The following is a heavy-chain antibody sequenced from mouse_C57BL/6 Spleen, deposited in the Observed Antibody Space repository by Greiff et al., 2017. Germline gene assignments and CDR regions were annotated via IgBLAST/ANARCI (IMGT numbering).Heavy chain of an antibody. CDR2: IDPSDSYT. D-gene: IGHD1-1*01. Sequence: VQLQQPGAELVKPGASVKLSCKASGYTFTSYWMQWVKQRPGQGLEWIGEIDPSDSYTNYNQKFKGKATLTVDTSSSTAYMQLSSLTSEDSAVYYCASLVVGYWGQGTTLTVSS. V-gene: IGHV1-50*01. CDR3: ASLVVGY. J-gene: IGHJ2*01. CDR1: GYTFTSYW.